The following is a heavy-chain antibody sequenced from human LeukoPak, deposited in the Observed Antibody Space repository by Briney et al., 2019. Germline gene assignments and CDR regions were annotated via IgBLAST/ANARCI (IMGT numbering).Heavy chain of an antibody. Sequence: GGSLRLSCAASGFTFSSYAMSWVRQAPGKGLEWVSAISGSGGSAYYADSVKGRFTISRDNSKNTLYLQMNSLRAEDTAVYYCARAADYDSSGYYYAAYWGQGTLVTVSS. D-gene: IGHD3-22*01. CDR1: GFTFSSYA. V-gene: IGHV3-23*01. J-gene: IGHJ4*02. CDR2: ISGSGGSA. CDR3: ARAADYDSSGYYYAAY.